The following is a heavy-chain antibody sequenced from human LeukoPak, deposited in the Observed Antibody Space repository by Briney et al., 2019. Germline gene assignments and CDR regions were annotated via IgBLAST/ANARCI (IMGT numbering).Heavy chain of an antibody. D-gene: IGHD1-1*01. CDR3: ATHPRTGTTSACDY. CDR2: ISSSGGST. J-gene: IGHJ4*02. Sequence: GGSLRLSRAASGFTFSSYAMSWVRQAPGKGLEWVSAISSSGGSTYYADSVKGRFTISRDNSKNTLYLQMNSLRAEDTAVYYCATHPRTGTTSACDYWGQGTLVTVSS. CDR1: GFTFSSYA. V-gene: IGHV3-23*01.